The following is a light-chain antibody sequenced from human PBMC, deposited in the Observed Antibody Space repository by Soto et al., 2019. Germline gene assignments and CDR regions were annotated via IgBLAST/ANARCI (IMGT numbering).Light chain of an antibody. CDR2: DES. J-gene: IGLJ1*01. Sequence: SYELTQPPSVSVAPGQTARITCGGNNIGCKSVHWYQQKPGQAPVLVVYDESDRPSGIPERFSGSNSGNTATLTISRVEAGDEADYYCQVWDSSSDHPGVFGTGTKVTVL. V-gene: IGLV3-21*02. CDR1: NIGCKS. CDR3: QVWDSSSDHPGV.